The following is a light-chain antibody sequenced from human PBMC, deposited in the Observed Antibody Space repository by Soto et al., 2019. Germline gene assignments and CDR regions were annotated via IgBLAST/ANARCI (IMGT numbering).Light chain of an antibody. Sequence: IGLKQSPGTLSLSTGERATLSCRASQSVSSSYLAWYQQRPGQAPRLLIYGASSRATGIPDRFSGSGSGTDFTLTISSLQPDDFATYYCQQYGDWPGAFGGGTKVDIK. V-gene: IGKV3-20*01. CDR2: GAS. CDR1: QSVSSSY. J-gene: IGKJ4*01. CDR3: QQYGDWPGA.